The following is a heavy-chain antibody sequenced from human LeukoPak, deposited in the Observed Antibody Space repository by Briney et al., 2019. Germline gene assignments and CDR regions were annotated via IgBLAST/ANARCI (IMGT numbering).Heavy chain of an antibody. CDR3: ARGRRGGPRPFDC. CDR2: INHSGST. Sequence: SETLSLTCAVYGGSFSGYYWSWIRQPPGKGLEWIGEINHSGSTNYNPSLKSRVTISVDTSKNQFSLKLSSVTAADTAVYYCARGRRGGPRPFDCWGQGTLVTVSS. D-gene: IGHD2-15*01. J-gene: IGHJ4*02. CDR1: GGSFSGYY. V-gene: IGHV4-34*01.